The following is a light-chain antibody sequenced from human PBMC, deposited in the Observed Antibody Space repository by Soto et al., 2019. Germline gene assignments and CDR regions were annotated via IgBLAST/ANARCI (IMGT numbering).Light chain of an antibody. CDR1: QSVLYSSNNKNY. CDR3: QQYYSTPWT. V-gene: IGKV4-1*01. Sequence: DIVMTQSPDSLAVSLGERATINCKSSQSVLYSSNNKNYLAWYQQKPGQPPKLLIYWASTRESGVPDRFSCSGSGPDFTLTISSLQAEDVAVYYCQQYYSTPWTFGQGTKVEIK. J-gene: IGKJ1*01. CDR2: WAS.